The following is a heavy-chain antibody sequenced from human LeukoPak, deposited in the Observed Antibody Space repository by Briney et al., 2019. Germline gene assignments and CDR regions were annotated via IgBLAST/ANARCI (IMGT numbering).Heavy chain of an antibody. V-gene: IGHV1-46*01. CDR2: INPSGGST. Sequence: ASVKVSCKASGYTFTSYYMHWVRQAPGQGLEWMGIINPSGGSTSYAQKFQGRVTMTRDTSTSTVYMELSSLRSEDTAVYYCARDRYYYGSGSYSLYYYYGMDVWGQGTTVTVSS. CDR1: GYTFTSYY. CDR3: ARDRYYYGSGSYSLYYYYGMDV. J-gene: IGHJ6*02. D-gene: IGHD3-10*01.